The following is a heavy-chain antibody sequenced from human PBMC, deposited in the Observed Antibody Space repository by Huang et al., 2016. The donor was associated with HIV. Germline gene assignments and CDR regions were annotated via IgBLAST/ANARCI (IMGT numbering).Heavy chain of an antibody. J-gene: IGHJ4*02. CDR1: CFTFSIYA. CDR2: LSSGGGNT. Sequence: EVHLLESGVGSVQLGGSLRLPCSAPCFTFSIYAMSWVRQAPGRVLGWVSVLSSGGGNTYCVDSVNGRFTITRDKSEDTLYLQMSSLRAEDTAVYFCARSRAWCPPYYFNYWGQGTLVTGTS. V-gene: IGHV3-23*01. CDR3: ARSRAWCPPYYFNY. D-gene: IGHD2-8*02.